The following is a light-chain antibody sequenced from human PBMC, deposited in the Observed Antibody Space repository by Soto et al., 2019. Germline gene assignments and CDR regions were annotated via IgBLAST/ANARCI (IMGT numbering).Light chain of an antibody. CDR3: QQRYNSWT. CDR1: QSVSSF. Sequence: EIVLTQSPATLSLSPGERATLSCRASQSVSSFLAWYQQKPGQAPRLLIYDASNRATGIPARFSGSGSGTDFTLTISSLEPEDFAVYYCQQRYNSWTFGQGTKVEIK. J-gene: IGKJ1*01. CDR2: DAS. V-gene: IGKV3-11*01.